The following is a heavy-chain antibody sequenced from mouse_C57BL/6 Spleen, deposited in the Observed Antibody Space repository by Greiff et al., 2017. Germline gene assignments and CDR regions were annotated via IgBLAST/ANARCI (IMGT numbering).Heavy chain of an antibody. CDR1: GFSLTSYA. CDR3: ARTDYYGSSYYWYFDV. V-gene: IGHV2-9-1*01. CDR2: IWTGGGT. Sequence: VHLVESGPGLVAPSQSLSITCTVSGFSLTSYAISWVRQPPGKGLEWLGVIWTGGGTNYNSALKSRLSISKDNSKSQVFLKMNSLQTDDTARYYCARTDYYGSSYYWYFDVWGTGTTVTVSS. J-gene: IGHJ1*03. D-gene: IGHD1-1*01.